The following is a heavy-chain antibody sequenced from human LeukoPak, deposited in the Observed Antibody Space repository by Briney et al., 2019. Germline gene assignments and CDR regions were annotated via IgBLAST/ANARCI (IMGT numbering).Heavy chain of an antibody. CDR1: GLTFSTYA. Sequence: GRSLRLSCAASGLTFSTYAMHWVRQAPGKGLEWVAVISYDGSNKYYADSVKGRFTISRDNSKNTLYLQMHSLRAEDTAVYFCAKDRLNAGWNEFDYWGQGTLVTVSS. CDR2: ISYDGSNK. V-gene: IGHV3-30*18. J-gene: IGHJ4*02. CDR3: AKDRLNAGWNEFDY. D-gene: IGHD6-19*01.